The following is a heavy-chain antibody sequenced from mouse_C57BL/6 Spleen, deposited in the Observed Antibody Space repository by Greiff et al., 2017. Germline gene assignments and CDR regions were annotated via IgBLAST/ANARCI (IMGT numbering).Heavy chain of an antibody. J-gene: IGHJ4*01. CDR3: ARSLYDYLPMGY. CDR1: GYTFTSYW. Sequence: QVQLQQPGAELVKPGASVKLSCKASGYTFTSYWMHWVKQRPGRGLEWIGRIDPNSGGTKYNEKFKSKATLTVDKPSSPAYMQLSSLTSKDSAVYYCARSLYDYLPMGYWGQGTSVTVSS. D-gene: IGHD2-4*01. CDR2: IDPNSGGT. V-gene: IGHV1-72*01.